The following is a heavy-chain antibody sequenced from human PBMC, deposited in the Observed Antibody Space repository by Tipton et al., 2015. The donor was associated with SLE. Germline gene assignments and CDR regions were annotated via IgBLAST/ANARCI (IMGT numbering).Heavy chain of an antibody. Sequence: TLSLTCSVSGVSISGYYCSWVLQPPGKGLECVGFIYHNGATKYNPSLKKRLSTSINTSKKHFSLKLNSVTAADTAVYYCATGRGLLYLQNWGQGTLVTVS. CDR3: ATGRGLLYLQN. CDR1: GVSISGYY. V-gene: IGHV4-59*08. D-gene: IGHD3-10*01. CDR2: IYHNGAT. J-gene: IGHJ1*01.